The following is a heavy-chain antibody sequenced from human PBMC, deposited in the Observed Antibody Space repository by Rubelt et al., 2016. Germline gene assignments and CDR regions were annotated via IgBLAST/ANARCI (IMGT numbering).Heavy chain of an antibody. D-gene: IGHD4/OR15-4a*01. J-gene: IGHJ4*02. CDR1: GGSISSSSYY. CDR3: ARGVPGALGYFDY. CDR2: ISYSGCT. V-gene: IGHV4-39*01. Sequence: QLQLQESGPGLVKPSETLSLTCTVSGGSISSSSYYWGWIRQPPGKGLEWIGSISYSGCTYYNPAVTRLVTRSVDKSKNQFCLKSGSLTAADTAVYDCARGVPGALGYFDYWGQGTLVTVSS.